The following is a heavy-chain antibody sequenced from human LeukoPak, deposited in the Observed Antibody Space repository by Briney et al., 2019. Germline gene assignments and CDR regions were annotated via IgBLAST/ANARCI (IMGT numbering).Heavy chain of an antibody. CDR3: ARYSEPQVAFHI. CDR1: GFTFSSDC. D-gene: IGHD2-15*01. V-gene: IGHV3-33*01. Sequence: QPGRSLRLSCPASGFTFSSDCMHWVRQAPGKGLEWVAVIWYDGSNKYYTDSVKGRFTISRDNSKNTLYLQMNSLRAEDTALYYCARYSEPQVAFHIWGEGTMVSVSS. CDR2: IWYDGSNK. J-gene: IGHJ3*02.